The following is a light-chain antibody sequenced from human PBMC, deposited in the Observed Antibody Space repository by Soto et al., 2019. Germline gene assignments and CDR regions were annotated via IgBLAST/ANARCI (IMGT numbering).Light chain of an antibody. CDR3: TSYAGSNNLGV. J-gene: IGLJ1*01. Sequence: QSVLTQPPSASGSPGQSVTISCTGTSSDVGGYNYVSWYQQHPGKAPKVIIYEVTKRPSGVPDRFSGSKSGNTASLTVSGLQPEDEADYYCTSYAGSNNLGVFGTGTKLTVL. CDR2: EVT. V-gene: IGLV2-8*01. CDR1: SSDVGGYNY.